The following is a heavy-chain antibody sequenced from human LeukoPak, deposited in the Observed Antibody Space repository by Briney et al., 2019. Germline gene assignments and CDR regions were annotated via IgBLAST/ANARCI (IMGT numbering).Heavy chain of an antibody. CDR3: ARVTDCSGGSCYGAFDI. CDR1: GGSISSYY. D-gene: IGHD2-15*01. CDR2: IYTSGST. J-gene: IGHJ4*02. V-gene: IGHV4-4*07. Sequence: SETLSLTCTVSGGSISSYYWSWIRQPAGKGLEWIGRIYTSGSTNYNPSLKSRVTMSVDTSKNQFSLKLSSVTAADTAVYYCARVTDCSGGSCYGAFDIWGQGTLVTVSS.